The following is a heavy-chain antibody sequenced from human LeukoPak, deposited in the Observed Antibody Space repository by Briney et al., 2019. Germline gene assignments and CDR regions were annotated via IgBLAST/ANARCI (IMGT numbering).Heavy chain of an antibody. J-gene: IGHJ4*02. CDR3: AKGFRIAAAGTPLGY. Sequence: GGSLSLSCAPSGFTFSRYAMSWVRRAPGKGLEGVSAIRGSGGSTYYADSVKGRFTISRDNSKNTLYLQMNSLRAEDTAVYYCAKGFRIAAAGTPLGYWGQGTLVTVSS. CDR2: IRGSGGST. CDR1: GFTFSRYA. D-gene: IGHD6-13*01. V-gene: IGHV3-23*01.